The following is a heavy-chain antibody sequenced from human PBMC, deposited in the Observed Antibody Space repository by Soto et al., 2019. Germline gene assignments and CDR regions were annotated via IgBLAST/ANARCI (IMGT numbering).Heavy chain of an antibody. Sequence: EVQLVESGGGLVQPGGSLRLSCAASGFTVSSNYRSWVRQAPGKGLEWVSVIYSGGSTYYADSVKGRFTISRDNSKNTLYLQMNSLRAEDTAVYYCARDLDYIGRFDPWGQGTLVTVSS. D-gene: IGHD4-4*01. J-gene: IGHJ5*02. CDR3: ARDLDYIGRFDP. CDR1: GFTVSSNY. CDR2: IYSGGST. V-gene: IGHV3-66*01.